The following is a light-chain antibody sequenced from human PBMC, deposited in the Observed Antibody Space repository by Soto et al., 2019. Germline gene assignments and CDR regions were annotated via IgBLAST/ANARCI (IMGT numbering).Light chain of an antibody. CDR2: DVS. Sequence: QSALTQPASVSGSPGQSITISCTGTSSDIGGYNYVSWYQQLPGKVPKLIIYDVSNRPSGVSDRFSGSKSGNAASLTISGLQAEDEADYYCSSYNRASTLYVFGTGTKLTVL. CDR3: SSYNRASTLYV. CDR1: SSDIGGYNY. J-gene: IGLJ1*01. V-gene: IGLV2-14*03.